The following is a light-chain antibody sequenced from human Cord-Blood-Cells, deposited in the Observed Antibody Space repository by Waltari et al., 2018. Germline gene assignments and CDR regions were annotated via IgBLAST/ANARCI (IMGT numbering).Light chain of an antibody. Sequence: DIQMTHSPSSVSATVGDRITITCRASQGISSWLAWYQQKPGKAPKLLIYAGFSLESGGPSRFSGSGSGTDCTLTISSLQPEDFATYYCQQANSFPFTFGPGTKVDIK. J-gene: IGKJ3*01. CDR3: QQANSFPFT. CDR2: AGF. CDR1: QGISSW. V-gene: IGKV1-12*01.